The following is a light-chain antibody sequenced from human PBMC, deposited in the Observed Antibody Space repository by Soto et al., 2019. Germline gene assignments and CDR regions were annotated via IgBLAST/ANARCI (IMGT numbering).Light chain of an antibody. CDR2: EVT. CDR3: SSYTSSTTLEV. V-gene: IGLV2-14*01. Sequence: QSVLTQPASVSGSPGRSITISCTGTSSDVGGHNYVSWYQQYPGKAPKLMIYEVTYRPSGVSNRFSGSRSGNTASLTISGLQADDEADYYCSSYTSSTTLEVFGTGTKVTVL. J-gene: IGLJ1*01. CDR1: SSDVGGHNY.